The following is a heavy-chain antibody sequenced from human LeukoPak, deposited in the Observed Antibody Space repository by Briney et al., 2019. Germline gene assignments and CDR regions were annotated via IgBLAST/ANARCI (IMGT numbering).Heavy chain of an antibody. D-gene: IGHD3-9*01. CDR2: IIPILGIA. Sequence: PSVKVSCKASGGTFSSYAISWVRQAPEQGLEWMGRIIPILGIANYAQKFQGRVTITADKSTSTAYMELSSLRSEDTAVYYCAILVTYYYYGMDVWGQGTTVTVSS. J-gene: IGHJ6*02. CDR3: AILVTYYYYGMDV. V-gene: IGHV1-69*04. CDR1: GGTFSSYA.